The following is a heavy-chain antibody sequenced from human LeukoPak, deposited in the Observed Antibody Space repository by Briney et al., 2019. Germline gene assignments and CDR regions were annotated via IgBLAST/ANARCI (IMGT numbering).Heavy chain of an antibody. CDR1: GGSIGSYY. CDR3: TIEYYYGSGRKGTYYFGMDV. J-gene: IGHJ6*02. CDR2: IYSSGST. V-gene: IGHV4-59*01. D-gene: IGHD3-10*01. Sequence: PSETLSLTCTVSGGSIGSYYWTWIRQPPGKGLEWIGYIYSSGSTNCNPSLKSRVTLSVDASKKQFSLKLSSVTAADTAVYYCTIEYYYGSGRKGTYYFGMDVWGQGTTVTVSS.